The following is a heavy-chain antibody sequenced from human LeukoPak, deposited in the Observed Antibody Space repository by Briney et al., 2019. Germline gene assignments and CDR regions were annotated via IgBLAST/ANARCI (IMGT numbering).Heavy chain of an antibody. CDR1: GYTFTGYY. CDR2: ISPNSGGR. CDR3: ARSGDYPFGY. J-gene: IGHJ4*02. Sequence: GASVKVSCKASGYTFTGYYLHWERQAPGQGLEWMGWISPNSGGRSYAQTFQGRVSMTRDTSISTVYMELSRLRSDDTAVDYCARSGDYPFGYWGQGTLVTVSS. V-gene: IGHV1-2*02. D-gene: IGHD4-17*01.